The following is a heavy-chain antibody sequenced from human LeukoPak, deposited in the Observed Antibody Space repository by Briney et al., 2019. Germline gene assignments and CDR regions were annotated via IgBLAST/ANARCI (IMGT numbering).Heavy chain of an antibody. CDR3: VIGVGWQPDY. Sequence: SEILSLTCTVFGDSVTGYYLNWVRQPPGKGLEWIGHIYKIGTTNYNPSLKSRLTISADTSKNQFSLKLRSVTAADTAVYYCVIGVGWQPDYWGQGALVTVS. CDR2: IYKIGTT. J-gene: IGHJ4*02. D-gene: IGHD2-15*01. CDR1: GDSVTGYY. V-gene: IGHV4-59*02.